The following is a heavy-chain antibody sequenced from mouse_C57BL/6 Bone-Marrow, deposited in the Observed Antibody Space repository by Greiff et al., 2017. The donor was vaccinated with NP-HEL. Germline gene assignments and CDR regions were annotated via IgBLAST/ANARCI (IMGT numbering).Heavy chain of an antibody. D-gene: IGHD2-3*01. V-gene: IGHV5-6*02. CDR3: ARRIYDGYYAWFAY. Sequence: EVKLMESGGDLVKPGGSLKLSCAASGFTFSSYGMSWVRQTPDKRLEWVATISSGGSYTYYPDSGKGRFTISRDNAKNTLYLQMSSLKSEDTAMYYCARRIYDGYYAWFAYWGQGTLVTVSA. CDR1: GFTFSSYG. CDR2: ISSGGSYT. J-gene: IGHJ3*01.